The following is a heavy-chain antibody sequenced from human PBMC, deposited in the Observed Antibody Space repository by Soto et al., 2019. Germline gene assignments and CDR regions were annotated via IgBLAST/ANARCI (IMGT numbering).Heavy chain of an antibody. D-gene: IGHD3-16*01. CDR1: GYTFTSYD. CDR3: ARDPIGGGAPYYFDY. CDR2: INPRTGDT. J-gene: IGHJ4*02. Sequence: ASVKVSCKASGYTFTSYDINWVRQAPGQGPEWLGGINPRTGDTNQAQKFQGRVTMTRDMSLTTAYMELHRLTSDDTAVYYCARDPIGGGAPYYFDYWGQGSLVTVSS. V-gene: IGHV1-2*02.